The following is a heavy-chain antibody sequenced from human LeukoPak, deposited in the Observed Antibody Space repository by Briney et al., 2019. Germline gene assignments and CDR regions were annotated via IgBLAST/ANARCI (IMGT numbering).Heavy chain of an antibody. J-gene: IGHJ6*02. Sequence: GGSLRLSCAASGFTFSSYGMHWVRQAPGKGLEWVAVISYDGSNKYYADSVKGRFTISRDNSKNTLYLQMNSLRAEDTAVYYCARAGPVVPAARNYYYYGMDVWGQGTTVTVSS. D-gene: IGHD2-2*01. CDR2: ISYDGSNK. V-gene: IGHV3-30-3*01. CDR3: ARAGPVVPAARNYYYYGMDV. CDR1: GFTFSSYG.